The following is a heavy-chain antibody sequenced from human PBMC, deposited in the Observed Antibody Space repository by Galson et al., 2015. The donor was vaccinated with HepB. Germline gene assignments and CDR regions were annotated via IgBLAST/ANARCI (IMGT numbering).Heavy chain of an antibody. D-gene: IGHD6-13*01. Sequence: SLRLSCAASGFTFSSYGMHWVRQAPGKGLEWVAVISYDGSNKYYADSVKGRFTISRDNSKNTLYLQMNSLRAEDTAVYYCAKDRSSSWQAYFDYWGQGTLVTVSS. CDR1: GFTFSSYG. V-gene: IGHV3-30*18. CDR2: ISYDGSNK. CDR3: AKDRSSSWQAYFDY. J-gene: IGHJ4*02.